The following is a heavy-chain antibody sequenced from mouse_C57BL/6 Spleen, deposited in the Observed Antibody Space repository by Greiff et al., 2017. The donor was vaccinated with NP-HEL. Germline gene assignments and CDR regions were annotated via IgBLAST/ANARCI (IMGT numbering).Heavy chain of an antibody. CDR2: IDPSDSYT. V-gene: IGHV1-59*01. Sequence: QVQLQPPGAELVRPGTSVKLSCKASGYTFTSYWMHWVKQRPGQGLEWIGVIDPSDSYTNYNQKFKGKATLTVDTSSSTAYMQLSSLTSEDSAVYYCAIYYGNFYYFDYWGQGTTLTVSS. D-gene: IGHD2-1*01. J-gene: IGHJ2*01. CDR3: AIYYGNFYYFDY. CDR1: GYTFTSYW.